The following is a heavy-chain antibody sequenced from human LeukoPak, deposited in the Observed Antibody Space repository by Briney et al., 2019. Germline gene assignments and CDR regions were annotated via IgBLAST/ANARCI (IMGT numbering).Heavy chain of an antibody. V-gene: IGHV1-69*13. J-gene: IGHJ6*03. D-gene: IGHD2-2*01. CDR1: GGTFSSYA. CDR3: ATPPAAMRYYYYYMDV. Sequence: ASVKVSCKASGGTFSSYAISWVRQAPGQGLEWMGGIIPIFGTANYAQKFQGRVTITADESTSTAYMELSSLRSEDTAVYYCATPPAAMRYYYYYMDVWGKGTTVTISS. CDR2: IIPIFGTA.